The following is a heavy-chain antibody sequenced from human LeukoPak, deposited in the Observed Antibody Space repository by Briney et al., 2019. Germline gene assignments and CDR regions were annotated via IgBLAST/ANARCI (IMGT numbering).Heavy chain of an antibody. CDR2: IIPMFGTA. Sequence: PVKVSCKASRGTFSSYAISWVRQAPGQGLEWMGGIIPMFGTANYAQKFQGRVTITADESTSTAYMELSSLRSEDTAVYYCARDARHKYCSSASCYRGWFDPWGQGTLVTVSS. CDR1: RGTFSSYA. V-gene: IGHV1-69*01. J-gene: IGHJ5*02. CDR3: ARDARHKYCSSASCYRGWFDP. D-gene: IGHD2-2*01.